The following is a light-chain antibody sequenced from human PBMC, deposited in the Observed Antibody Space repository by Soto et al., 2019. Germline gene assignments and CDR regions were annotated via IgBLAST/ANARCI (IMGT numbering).Light chain of an antibody. CDR2: GVT. Sequence: QSALTQPRSVSESPGLSVTISCTGASGDVGGYNFVSWYQQHPGKAPKLLIYGVTKRPSGVPDRFSGSKSGNTASLTISGLQAEDEADYYCCSYAGSYTGVFGGGTKLTVL. CDR1: SGDVGGYNF. J-gene: IGLJ3*02. CDR3: CSYAGSYTGV. V-gene: IGLV2-11*01.